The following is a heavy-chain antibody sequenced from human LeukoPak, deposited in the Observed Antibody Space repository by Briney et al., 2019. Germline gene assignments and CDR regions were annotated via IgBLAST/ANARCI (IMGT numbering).Heavy chain of an antibody. CDR1: GYTFTSYA. CDR2: INTNTGKP. J-gene: IGHJ6*02. V-gene: IGHV7-4-1*02. CDR3: ARSLAVADNLVPPLYVYYYYGMDV. Sequence: ASVKVSCKASGYTFTSYAMNWVRQAPGQGLEWMGWINTNTGKPTYAQGFTGRFVFSLDTSVSTAYLQISSLKAEDTAVYYCARSLAVADNLVPPLYVYYYYGMDVWGQGTTVTVSS. D-gene: IGHD6-19*01.